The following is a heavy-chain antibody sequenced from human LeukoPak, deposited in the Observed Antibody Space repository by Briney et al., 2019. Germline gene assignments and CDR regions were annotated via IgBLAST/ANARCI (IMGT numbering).Heavy chain of an antibody. CDR1: GYTFTNYG. D-gene: IGHD1-1*01. J-gene: IGHJ5*02. CDR2: ISAYNGNT. Sequence: ASAKVSCKASGYTFTNYGISWVRQAPGQGLEWMGWISAYNGNTNYAQKLQGRVTMTTDTSTSTAYMELRSLRSDDTAVYYCARPPTGRSYWFDPWGQGTLVTVSS. CDR3: ARPPTGRSYWFDP. V-gene: IGHV1-18*01.